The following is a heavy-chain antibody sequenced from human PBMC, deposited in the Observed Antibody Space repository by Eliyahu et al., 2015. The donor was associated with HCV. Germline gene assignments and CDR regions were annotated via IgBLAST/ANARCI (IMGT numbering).Heavy chain of an antibody. D-gene: IGHD6-19*01. V-gene: IGHV2-70*04. J-gene: IGHJ5*02. CDR1: GFSLDTTGVR. CDR3: AQIQARKYSNGWDSWFDP. Sequence: QVTLKESGPALVKPTQTLTLTCTFSGFSLDTTGVRVSWIRQPPGKALEWLARIDWDDDKFYNTSLKTRLTISKDTSKNKVVLTMTNMDPADTATYYCAQIQARKYSNGWDSWFDPWGQGTLVTVSS. CDR2: IDWDDDK.